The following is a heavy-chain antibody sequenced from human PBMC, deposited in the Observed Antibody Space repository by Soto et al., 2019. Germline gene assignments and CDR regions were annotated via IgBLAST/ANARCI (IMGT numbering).Heavy chain of an antibody. CDR2: IIPIFGTA. D-gene: IGHD3-22*01. CDR3: ARESHDSSVYPIYSYYVMDV. CDR1: GGTFSSYA. V-gene: IGHV1-69*13. J-gene: IGHJ6*02. Sequence: SVKVSCKASGGTFSSYAISWVRQAPGQGLEWMGGIIPIFGTANYAQKFQGRVTITADESTSTAYMELSSLRSEDTAVYYCARESHDSSVYPIYSYYVMDVSGQAPTLTLS.